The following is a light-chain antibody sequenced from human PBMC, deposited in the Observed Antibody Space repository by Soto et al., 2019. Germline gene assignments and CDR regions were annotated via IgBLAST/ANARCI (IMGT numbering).Light chain of an antibody. CDR2: GAS. J-gene: IGKJ4*01. CDR3: QEYGRPHT. CDR1: ESVRSSY. V-gene: IGKV3-20*01. Sequence: QSPGHSALFTGMESARPYGVSESVRSSYLAWYQQKPGQAPRLLICGASTSATGIPDRFTGSGSGTDFTLSVSRREPEDFAVYYCQEYGRPHTVGGGTKVDNK.